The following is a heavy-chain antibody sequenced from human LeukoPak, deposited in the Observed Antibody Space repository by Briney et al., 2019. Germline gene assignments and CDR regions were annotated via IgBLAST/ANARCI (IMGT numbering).Heavy chain of an antibody. CDR2: ITQTGGTI. D-gene: IGHD3-10*01. V-gene: IGHV3-48*01. CDR3: ARFGGNYYYYYYMDV. CDR1: GFTFSSYR. Sequence: GGSLRLSCAASGFTFSSYRMSWVRQTPGKGLEWLSYITQTGGTIYYADSVKGRFTISRDNAKNSLYLQMNSLRAEDTAVYYCARFGGNYYYYYYMDVWGKGTTVTVSS. J-gene: IGHJ6*03.